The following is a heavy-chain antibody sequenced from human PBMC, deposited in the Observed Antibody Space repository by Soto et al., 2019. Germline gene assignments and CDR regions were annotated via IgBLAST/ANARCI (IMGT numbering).Heavy chain of an antibody. CDR3: ARAMVSGYCSGGSCPTYYYGMDV. CDR1: GYTFTSYG. V-gene: IGHV1-18*01. J-gene: IGHJ6*02. D-gene: IGHD2-15*01. CDR2: ISAYNGNT. Sequence: QVQLVQSGAEVKKPGASVKVSCKASGYTFTSYGISWVRQAPGQGLEWMGWISAYNGNTNYAQKLQGRVTMTTATSPSTASMELRSLRSDDTAVYYCARAMVSGYCSGGSCPTYYYGMDVWGQGTTVTVSS.